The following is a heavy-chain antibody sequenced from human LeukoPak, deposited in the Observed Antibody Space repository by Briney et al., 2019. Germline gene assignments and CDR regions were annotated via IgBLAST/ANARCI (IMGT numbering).Heavy chain of an antibody. CDR3: ARDRGYSYGPSFDFDY. CDR2: TIPIFGTA. CDR1: GGTFSSYA. J-gene: IGHJ4*02. D-gene: IGHD5-18*01. Sequence: ASVKVSCKASGGTFSSYAISWVRQAPGQGLEWMGGTIPIFGTANYAQKFQGRVTITADESTSTAYMELSSLRSEDTAVYYCARDRGYSYGPSFDFDYWGQGTLVTVSS. V-gene: IGHV1-69*13.